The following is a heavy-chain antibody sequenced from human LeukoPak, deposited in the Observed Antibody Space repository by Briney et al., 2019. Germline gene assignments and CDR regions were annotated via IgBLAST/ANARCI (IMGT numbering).Heavy chain of an antibody. V-gene: IGHV4-59*01. J-gene: IGHJ5*02. D-gene: IGHD6-19*01. CDR1: GGSISSYY. Sequence: SETLSLTCTVSGGSISSYYWSWIRQPPGKGLEWIGYIYYSGSTNYNPSLKSRVTISVDTSKNQFSLKLSSVTAADTAVYYCARESTGSGPPGWFDPGAREPWSPSPQ. CDR3: ARESTGSGPPGWFDP. CDR2: IYYSGST.